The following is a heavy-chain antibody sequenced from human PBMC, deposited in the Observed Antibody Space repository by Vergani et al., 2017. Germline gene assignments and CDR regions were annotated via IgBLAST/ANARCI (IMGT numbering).Heavy chain of an antibody. Sequence: EVQLLESGGGLVQPGGSLRLFCAASGFTFSSYAMSWVRQAPGKGLEWVSAISGSGGSTYYADSVKGRFTISRDNSKNTLYLQMNSLRAEDTAVYYCAKAYSSGWYRQGVSFDYWGQGTLVTVSS. D-gene: IGHD6-19*01. CDR2: ISGSGGST. V-gene: IGHV3-23*01. J-gene: IGHJ4*02. CDR1: GFTFSSYA. CDR3: AKAYSSGWYRQGVSFDY.